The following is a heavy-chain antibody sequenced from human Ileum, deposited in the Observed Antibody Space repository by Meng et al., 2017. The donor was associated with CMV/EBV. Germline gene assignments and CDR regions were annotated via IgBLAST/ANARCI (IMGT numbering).Heavy chain of an antibody. CDR1: GFTFSSYE. D-gene: IGHD3-10*01. J-gene: IGHJ4*02. CDR3: ARDSMRGGGFDY. Sequence: GGSLRLSCAASGFTFSSYEMNWVRQAPGRGLEWVSRIKNKRDGYITQYAASVQGRFTISRDDSSSALFLEMNSLKTEDAAVYLCARDSMRGGGFDYWGRGTLVTVSS. CDR2: IKNKRDGYIT. V-gene: IGHV3-72*01.